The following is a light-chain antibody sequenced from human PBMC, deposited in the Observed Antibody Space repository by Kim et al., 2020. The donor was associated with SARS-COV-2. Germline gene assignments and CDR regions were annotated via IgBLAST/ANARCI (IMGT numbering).Light chain of an antibody. Sequence: SASVGDRITIPCRASQSISSWLAWYQQRPGKAPKLLIYGASTLESGVPSRFSGSGSGTEFTLTISSLQPDDFATYYCQQYNSYSYTFGQGTKLEI. CDR2: GAS. CDR3: QQYNSYSYT. CDR1: QSISSW. J-gene: IGKJ2*01. V-gene: IGKV1-5*01.